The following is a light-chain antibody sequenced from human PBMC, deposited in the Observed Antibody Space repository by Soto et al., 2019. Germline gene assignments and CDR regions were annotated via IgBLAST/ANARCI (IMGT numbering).Light chain of an antibody. V-gene: IGKV1-9*01. CDR1: QGISSF. CDR2: GAS. Sequence: IQLTQSPSSLSASVGDRVTITCRASQGISSFLAWYQQKPGKAPNLLIYGASTLQSEVPSRFSGSGSGTDFTLTIASLQPEDFATYYCQKLNSYPRTFGQGTKVEVK. J-gene: IGKJ1*01. CDR3: QKLNSYPRT.